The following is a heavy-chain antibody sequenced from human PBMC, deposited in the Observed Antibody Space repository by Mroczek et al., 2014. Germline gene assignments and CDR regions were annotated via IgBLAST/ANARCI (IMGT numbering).Heavy chain of an antibody. CDR1: GGSISSSSYY. Sequence: QVQLVESGPGLVKPSETLSLTCTVSGGSISSSSYYWGWIRQPPGKGLEWIGSIYYSGSTYYNPSLKSRVTISVDTSKNQFSLKLSSVTAADTAVYYCARWASYDFWSGYPQYYYYYMDVWGKGTTVTVSS. J-gene: IGHJ6*03. D-gene: IGHD3-3*01. CDR3: ARWASYDFWSGYPQYYYYYMDV. V-gene: IGHV4-39*01. CDR2: IYYSGST.